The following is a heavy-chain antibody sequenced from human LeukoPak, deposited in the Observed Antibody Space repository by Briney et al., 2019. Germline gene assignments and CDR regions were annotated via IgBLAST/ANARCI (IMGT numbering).Heavy chain of an antibody. CDR2: INGDGGST. Sequence: GGSLRLSCAASGFTFSSYWMHWVRQAPGKGLVWVSRINGDGGSTNYADSVKGRFTISRDNAVNTLYLQMNSLRAEDTAVYYCARADSSKTRSFDYWGQGTLVTVSS. CDR3: ARADSSKTRSFDY. D-gene: IGHD3-22*01. CDR1: GFTFSSYW. J-gene: IGHJ4*02. V-gene: IGHV3-74*01.